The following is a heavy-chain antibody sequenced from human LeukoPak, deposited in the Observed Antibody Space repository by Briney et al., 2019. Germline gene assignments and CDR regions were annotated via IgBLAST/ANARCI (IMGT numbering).Heavy chain of an antibody. J-gene: IGHJ6*03. CDR1: GFTFSNYA. CDR2: ITGGGDDT. V-gene: IGHV3-23*01. Sequence: GGSLRLSCAASGFTFSNYAMSWVRQAPGKGLEWVSSITGGGDDTYYTDSVKGRFTISRENSKNTLYLQMGSLRAEDMAVYYCARDYSSGWYVPQNYYYYMDVWGKGTTVTISS. D-gene: IGHD6-19*01. CDR3: ARDYSSGWYVPQNYYYYMDV.